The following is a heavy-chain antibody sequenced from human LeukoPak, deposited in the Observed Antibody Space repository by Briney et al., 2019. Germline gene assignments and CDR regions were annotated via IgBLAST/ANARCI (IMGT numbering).Heavy chain of an antibody. CDR1: GGSISSGGYY. J-gene: IGHJ4*02. D-gene: IGHD6-13*01. V-gene: IGHV4-31*03. Sequence: TSETLSLTCTVSGGSISSGGYYWSWIRQHPGKGLEWIGYIYYSGSTYYNPSLKSRVTISVDTSKNQFSLKLSSVTAADTAVYYCAREISSSWIIDYWGQGTLVTVSS. CDR2: IYYSGST. CDR3: AREISSSWIIDY.